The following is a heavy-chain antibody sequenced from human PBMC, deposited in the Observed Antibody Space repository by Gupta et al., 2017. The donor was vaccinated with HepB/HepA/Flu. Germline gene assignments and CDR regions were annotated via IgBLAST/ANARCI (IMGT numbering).Heavy chain of an antibody. V-gene: IGHV3-48*02. Sequence: VQPGGSLRLTCVTSGFTMRDYSLDWVRQAQGKGLEWISYISTSSSTIYYADSVRGRFTISRDNAKNSLYLQMNSLRDEDTAIYYCATGWLSNSFNYWGQGALVTVSS. J-gene: IGHJ4*02. D-gene: IGHD5-24*01. CDR1: GFTMRDYS. CDR3: ATGWLSNSFNY. CDR2: ISTSSSTI.